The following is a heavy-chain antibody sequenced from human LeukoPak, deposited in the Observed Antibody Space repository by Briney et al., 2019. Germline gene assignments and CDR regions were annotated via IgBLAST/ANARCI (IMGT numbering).Heavy chain of an antibody. V-gene: IGHV1-18*01. D-gene: IGHD6-6*01. CDR3: ARAGRETRTQLGKGHNWFGP. Sequence: ASVKVSCKASGYTFTSYGISWVRQAPGQGLEWMGWISAYNGNTNYAQKLQGRVTMTTDTSTSTAYMELRSLRSDDTAVYYCARAGRETRTQLGKGHNWFGPWGQGTLVTVSS. J-gene: IGHJ5*02. CDR2: ISAYNGNT. CDR1: GYTFTSYG.